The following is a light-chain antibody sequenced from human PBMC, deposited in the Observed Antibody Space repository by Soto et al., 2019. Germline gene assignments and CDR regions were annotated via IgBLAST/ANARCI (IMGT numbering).Light chain of an antibody. J-gene: IGKJ2*02. Sequence: IVMTQSPLSLSVPPGEPASISCRSSQNLLHSNGYNYLDWYLQKPGQSPQLLIYLGSSRASGVRDRFSGSGSGTDFTLKISRVEAEDVGVYYCMQALQTPWTFGQGTKLEIK. CDR1: QNLLHSNGYNY. V-gene: IGKV2-28*01. CDR3: MQALQTPWT. CDR2: LGS.